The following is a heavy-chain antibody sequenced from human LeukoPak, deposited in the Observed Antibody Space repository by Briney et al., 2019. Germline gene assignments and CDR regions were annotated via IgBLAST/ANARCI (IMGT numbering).Heavy chain of an antibody. D-gene: IGHD3-10*01. Sequence: PGRSLRLSCAASGFTFDDYAMHWVRQAPGKGLEWVSGISWNSGSIGYADSVKGRFTISRDNAKNSLYLQMNSLRAEDTAVYYCARDKMVRGVIITWLFDYWGQGTLVTVSS. V-gene: IGHV3-9*01. CDR3: ARDKMVRGVIITWLFDY. CDR2: ISWNSGSI. CDR1: GFTFDDYA. J-gene: IGHJ4*02.